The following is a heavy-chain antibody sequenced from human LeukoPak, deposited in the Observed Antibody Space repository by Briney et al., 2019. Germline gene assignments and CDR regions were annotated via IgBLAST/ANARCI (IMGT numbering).Heavy chain of an antibody. CDR1: GFTFSTYA. V-gene: IGHV3-23*01. Sequence: PGGSLSLSCAASGFTFSTYAMSWVRQAPGKGLEWVSAICGSDGSRYDADSVKGRFTISRDNSKNTLYLQMNSLRGEDTAVYYCAKGGSPSCYSSSGYWGQGTLVTVSS. CDR2: ICGSDGSR. D-gene: IGHD2-2*01. CDR3: AKGGSPSCYSSSGY. J-gene: IGHJ4*02.